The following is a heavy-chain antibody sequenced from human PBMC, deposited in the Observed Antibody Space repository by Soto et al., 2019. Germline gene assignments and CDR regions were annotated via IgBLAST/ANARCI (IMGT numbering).Heavy chain of an antibody. CDR3: AHRVLRTVFGLVTTTAIYFDF. Sequence: QITLKESGPTVVKPTETLTLTCTFSGFSLTTSGVGVGWVRQSPGKAPAGLALIYWDDDKRYSTSLKSRLTITKDTSKNQVVLTMANVDPADTATYYCAHRVLRTVFGLVTTTAIYFDFWGQGTPVVVSS. J-gene: IGHJ4*02. V-gene: IGHV2-5*02. CDR1: GFSLTTSGVG. CDR2: IYWDDDK. D-gene: IGHD3-3*01.